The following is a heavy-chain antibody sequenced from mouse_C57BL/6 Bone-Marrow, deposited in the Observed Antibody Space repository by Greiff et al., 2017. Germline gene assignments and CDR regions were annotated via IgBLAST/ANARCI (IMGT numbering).Heavy chain of an antibody. CDR3: ARGPDY. J-gene: IGHJ2*01. V-gene: IGHV5-17*01. CDR1: GFTFSDSG. CDR2: ISSGSSTI. Sequence: DVQLVVSGGGLVQPGGSLKLSCAASGFTFSDSGMHWVRQAPEKGLEWVAYISSGSSTIYYADTVKGRFTISRDNAKNTLFLQMTSLRSEDTAMYYCARGPDYWGQGTTLTVSS.